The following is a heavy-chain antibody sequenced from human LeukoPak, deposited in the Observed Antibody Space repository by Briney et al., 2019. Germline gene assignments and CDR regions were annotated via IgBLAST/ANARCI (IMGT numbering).Heavy chain of an antibody. V-gene: IGHV4-39*01. CDR3: IGSSSWYDY. D-gene: IGHD6-13*01. Sequence: SETLSLTRTVSGGSISSSSYYWGWIRQPPGKGLEWIGSIYYSGSTYYNPSLKSRVTISVDTSKNQFSLKLSSVTAADTAVYYCIGSSSWYDYWGQGTLVTVSS. CDR1: GGSISSSSYY. J-gene: IGHJ4*02. CDR2: IYYSGST.